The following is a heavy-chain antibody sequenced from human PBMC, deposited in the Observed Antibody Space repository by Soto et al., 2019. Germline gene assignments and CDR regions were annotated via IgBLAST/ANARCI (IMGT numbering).Heavy chain of an antibody. Sequence: PGGSLRLSCAASGFTFDDYAMHWVRQAPGKGLEWVSGISYNSGSIGYADSVKGRFTISRDNAKNSLYLQMNSLRAEDTALYYGAKDTAPAGYYYRDVGGKGTTVTFSS. V-gene: IGHV3-9*01. CDR3: AKDTAPAGYYYRDV. CDR1: GFTFDDYA. J-gene: IGHJ6*03. CDR2: ISYNSGSI.